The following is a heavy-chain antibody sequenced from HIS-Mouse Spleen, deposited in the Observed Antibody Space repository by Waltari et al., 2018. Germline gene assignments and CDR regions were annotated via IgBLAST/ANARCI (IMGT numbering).Heavy chain of an antibody. V-gene: IGHV4-34*01. J-gene: IGHJ2*01. Sequence: QVQLQQWGAGLLKPSETLSLTCAVYGGSFSGYYWSWIRQPPGKGREWIGEIKHIGSNNYNPSLKSRVTISVDTSKNQFSLKLSSVTAADTAVYYCAREIPYSSSWYDWYFDLWGRGTLVTVSS. CDR2: IKHIGSN. D-gene: IGHD6-13*01. CDR1: GGSFSGYY. CDR3: AREIPYSSSWYDWYFDL.